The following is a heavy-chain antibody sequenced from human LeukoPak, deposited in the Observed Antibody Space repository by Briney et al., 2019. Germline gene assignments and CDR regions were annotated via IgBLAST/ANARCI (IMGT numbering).Heavy chain of an antibody. CDR2: MNSDGTHR. Sequence: GGSLRLSSAGSAVSFSSDWMRSGRHTPHKGLVWVSRMNSDGTHRTYADSVKGRFTISRDNANTTLYLQMGSLSAGDTGIYYCARGVDFDYWGQGTRVSVFS. J-gene: IGHJ4*02. V-gene: IGHV3-74*01. CDR3: ARGVDFDY. D-gene: IGHD3-16*01. CDR1: AVSFSSDW.